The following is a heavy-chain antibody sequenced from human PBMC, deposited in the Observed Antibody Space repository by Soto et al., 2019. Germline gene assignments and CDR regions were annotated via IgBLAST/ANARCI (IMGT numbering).Heavy chain of an antibody. J-gene: IGHJ6*02. CDR2: IYYSGST. CDR1: GGSISSGDYY. V-gene: IGHV4-30-4*01. Sequence: QVQLQESGPGLVKPSQTLSLTCTVSGGSISSGDYYWSWIRQPPGKGLEWIGYIYYSGSTYYNPSLKSRVTISVDTSTNQFSLRLSSVTAADTAVYYCAREEGGYATGGMDVWGQGTTVTVSS. CDR3: AREEGGYATGGMDV. D-gene: IGHD5-12*01.